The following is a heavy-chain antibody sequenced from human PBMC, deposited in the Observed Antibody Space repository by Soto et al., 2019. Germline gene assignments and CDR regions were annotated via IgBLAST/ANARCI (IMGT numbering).Heavy chain of an antibody. Sequence: SETLSLTCTVSVGSFSSGSYSWGWIRQPPGKGLEWIGSIYYSGSTYYNPSLKSRVTISVDTSNNQFSLKVSSVTAADTAVYYCAKGTLHTGLNTIDYWGQGTLVTVSS. CDR1: VGSFSSGSYS. J-gene: IGHJ4*02. V-gene: IGHV4-39*01. CDR3: AKGTLHTGLNTIDY. D-gene: IGHD4-17*01. CDR2: IYYSGST.